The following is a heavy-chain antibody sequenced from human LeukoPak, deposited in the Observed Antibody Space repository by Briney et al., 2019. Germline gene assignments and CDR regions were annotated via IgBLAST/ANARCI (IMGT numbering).Heavy chain of an antibody. CDR1: GYTFTSHA. J-gene: IGHJ6*02. CDR3: ARSIIIVPNTSYYYYYMDV. D-gene: IGHD2/OR15-2a*01. CDR2: INGATGNT. Sequence: GASVKVSCKASGYTFTSHALHWVRQAHGESLEWMAWINGATGNTEYSQKFQARVTITRDTSASTAYMELSSLRSEDTAVYYCARSIIIVPNTSYYYYYMDVWGQGTTVTVSS. V-gene: IGHV1-3*01.